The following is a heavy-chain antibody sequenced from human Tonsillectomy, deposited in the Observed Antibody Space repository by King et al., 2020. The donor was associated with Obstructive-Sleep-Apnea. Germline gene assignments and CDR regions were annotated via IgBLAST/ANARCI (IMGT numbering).Heavy chain of an antibody. CDR2: ISSSSNTI. J-gene: IGHJ4*02. V-gene: IGHV3-48*04. CDR1: GFTFSSYN. D-gene: IGHD4-17*01. CDR3: AKDDYDDYFDY. Sequence: VQLVESGGGLVQPGGSLRLSGAASGFTFSSYNMNWVRQAPEKGLEWGSYISSSSNTIYYADSVNGRFTISRDNAKNSLYLQMNSLRAEDTAVYYCAKDDYDDYFDYWGQGTLVTVSS.